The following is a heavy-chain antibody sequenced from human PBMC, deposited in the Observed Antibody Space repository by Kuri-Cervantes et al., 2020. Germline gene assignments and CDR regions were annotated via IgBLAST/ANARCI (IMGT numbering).Heavy chain of an antibody. V-gene: IGHV3-11*01. J-gene: IGHJ5*02. Sequence: GESLKISCAASGFTFSDYYMSWIRQAPGKGLEWVSDITSGGTIYYADSVKGRFTISRDNAQNSLYLQMNSLRAEDTAVYYCAKGVGYCSGGSCWNWFDPWGQGTLVTVSS. D-gene: IGHD2-15*01. CDR2: ITSGGTI. CDR1: GFTFSDYY. CDR3: AKGVGYCSGGSCWNWFDP.